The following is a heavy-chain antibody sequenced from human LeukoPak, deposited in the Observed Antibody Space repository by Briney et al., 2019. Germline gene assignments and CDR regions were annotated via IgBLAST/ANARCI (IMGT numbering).Heavy chain of an antibody. CDR2: ISVRSNYI. Sequence: MPGGSLRLSCAASGYTFSSYSINWVRQAPGKGLEWVSSISVRSNYIYYADSVRGRFRISRDDARDSLYLQMNSLRAEDTAVYYCVRLRRNSDTSGFYYYYDFWGRGTLVTVSS. CDR1: GYTFSSYS. CDR3: VRLRRNSDTSGFYYYYDF. D-gene: IGHD3-22*01. J-gene: IGHJ4*02. V-gene: IGHV3-21*01.